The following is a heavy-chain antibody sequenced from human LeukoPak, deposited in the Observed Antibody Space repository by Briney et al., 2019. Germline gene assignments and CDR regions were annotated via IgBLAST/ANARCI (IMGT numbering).Heavy chain of an antibody. CDR3: ARSAPGRNYYDSKYYFDY. D-gene: IGHD3-22*01. J-gene: IGHJ4*02. V-gene: IGHV5-51*01. CDR2: IYPSDADT. Sequence: GESLKISCKGSGYTFTRYWIGWVRQPPGKGLEWMGLIYPSDADTRYSPSFQGQVTISADKSISTAYLQWSSLKASDTAMYYCARSAPGRNYYDSKYYFDYWGQGTLVTVSS. CDR1: GYTFTRYW.